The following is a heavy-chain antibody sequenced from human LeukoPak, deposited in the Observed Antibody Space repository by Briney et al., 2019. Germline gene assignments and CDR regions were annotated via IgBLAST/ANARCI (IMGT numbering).Heavy chain of an antibody. CDR1: GYTFSTYA. V-gene: IGHV1-3*01. Sequence: ASVKVSCTASGYTFSTYAIHWVRQAPGQRLERMGWINAGNGNTKYLEKFQGRITITRDTSASTGYMQLSSLRSEDTAVYYCARQGGGPYSGSPLDYWGQGTLVIVSS. CDR3: ARQGGGPYSGSPLDY. D-gene: IGHD1-26*01. J-gene: IGHJ4*02. CDR2: INAGNGNT.